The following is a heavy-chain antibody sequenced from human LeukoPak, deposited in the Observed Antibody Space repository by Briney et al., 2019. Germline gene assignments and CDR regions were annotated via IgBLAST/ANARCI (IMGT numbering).Heavy chain of an antibody. Sequence: ASVKVSCKASGYTFTDNYMHWVRQAPGQGLEWMGWINPNSGGTNYAQKFQGRVTMTRDTSISTAYMELSRLTSDDTAVYYCARPRYGSSWSPPHQNWFDPWGQGTLVTVSS. D-gene: IGHD6-13*01. CDR3: ARPRYGSSWSPPHQNWFDP. CDR1: GYTFTDNY. V-gene: IGHV1-2*02. J-gene: IGHJ5*02. CDR2: INPNSGGT.